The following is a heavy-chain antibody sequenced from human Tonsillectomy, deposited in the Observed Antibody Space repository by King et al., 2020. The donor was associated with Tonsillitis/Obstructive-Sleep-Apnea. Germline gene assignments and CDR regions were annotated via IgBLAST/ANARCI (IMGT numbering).Heavy chain of an antibody. Sequence: TLKESGPALVKPTQTLTMTCTFSGFSLSTSGMCVSWIRQPPGKALEWLARIDWDDDKYYSTTLKTRLTISTDTSKNQVVLTMTNMDPVDTATYYCARTGDGGDYFDYWGQGTLVTVSS. D-gene: IGHD3-10*01. CDR3: ARTGDGGDYFDY. CDR2: IDWDDDK. J-gene: IGHJ4*02. CDR1: GFSLSTSGMC. V-gene: IGHV2-70*11.